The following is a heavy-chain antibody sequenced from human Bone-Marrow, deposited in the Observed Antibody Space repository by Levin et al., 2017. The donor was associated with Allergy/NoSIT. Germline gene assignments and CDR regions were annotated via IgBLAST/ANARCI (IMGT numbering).Heavy chain of an antibody. CDR1: GFSFSTYW. Sequence: GGSLRLSCAASGFSFSTYWMTWVRQAPGKGLEWVANINQDERDKYYLNSVRGRFTISRDDTKKSLYLQMNSLRAEDTAVYYCASLYCTTTSCSMYGSPYIDYWGRGTLVTVSS. D-gene: IGHD2-2*01. V-gene: IGHV3-7*01. CDR2: INQDERDK. J-gene: IGHJ4*02. CDR3: ASLYCTTTSCSMYGSPYIDY.